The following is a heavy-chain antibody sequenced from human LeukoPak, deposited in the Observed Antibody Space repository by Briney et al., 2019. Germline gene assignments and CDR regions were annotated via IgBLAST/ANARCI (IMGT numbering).Heavy chain of an antibody. Sequence: SETLSLTCTVSGGSISSGGYYWSWIRQHPGKGLEWIGYIYYSGSTYYNPSLKSRVTISVDTSKNQFSLKLSSVTAADTAVYYCARQPIRYSGSYVDYWGQGTLVNV. V-gene: IGHV4-31*03. D-gene: IGHD1-26*01. J-gene: IGHJ4*02. CDR3: ARQPIRYSGSYVDY. CDR1: GGSISSGGYY. CDR2: IYYSGST.